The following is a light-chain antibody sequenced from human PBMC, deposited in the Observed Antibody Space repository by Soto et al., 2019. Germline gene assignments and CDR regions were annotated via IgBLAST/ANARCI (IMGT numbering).Light chain of an antibody. CDR3: QQYDDLPFT. J-gene: IGKJ4*01. CDR1: QGISKS. Sequence: DIQMTQSPSSLSASVGDRVTITCQADQGISKSLSWYQQKPGMAPKLLIYDASNLETGVPSRFSGSRSGIDFTLTISSLQPEDFGRYYCQQYDDLPFTFGGGTKVEIK. V-gene: IGKV1-33*01. CDR2: DAS.